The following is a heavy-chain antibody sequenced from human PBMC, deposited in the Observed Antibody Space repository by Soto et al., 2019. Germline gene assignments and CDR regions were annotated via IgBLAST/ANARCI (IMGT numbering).Heavy chain of an antibody. CDR1: GYTFSSYG. CDR3: ARDIYGDPGY. J-gene: IGHJ4*02. V-gene: IGHV1-18*01. Sequence: QVQLVQSGAEVKKPGASVKVSCKASGYTFSSYGISWVRQAPGQGLEWKGWISAYNGHTNYAQKPQGRVTLTTATPTSTAYIELRPRRSGDTPVYYCARDIYGDPGYWGQGTLVSVSS. D-gene: IGHD4-17*01. CDR2: ISAYNGHT.